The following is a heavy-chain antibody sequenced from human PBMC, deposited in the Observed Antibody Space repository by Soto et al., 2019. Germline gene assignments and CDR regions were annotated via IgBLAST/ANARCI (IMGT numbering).Heavy chain of an antibody. CDR3: ARGSSGLWAFDI. CDR1: GGSVSSGSYY. J-gene: IGHJ3*02. CDR2: IYYSGST. Sequence: QVQLQESGPGLVKPSETLSLTCTVSGGSVSSGSYYWSWIRQPPGKGLEWIGYIYYSGSTNYNPSLKSRVTISVDTSKNQFSLKLSSVTAADAAVYYCARGSSGLWAFDIWGQGTMVTVSS. D-gene: IGHD1-26*01. V-gene: IGHV4-61*01.